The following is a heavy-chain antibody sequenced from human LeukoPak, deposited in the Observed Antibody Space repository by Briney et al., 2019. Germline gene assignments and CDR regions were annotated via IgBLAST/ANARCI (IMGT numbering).Heavy chain of an antibody. CDR2: ISWNSGSI. V-gene: IGHV3-9*01. D-gene: IGHD3-22*01. CDR3: AKGVSAYQGGWFDP. J-gene: IGHJ5*02. CDR1: GFTFDDYA. Sequence: GRSLRLSCAASGFTFDDYAMHWVRQAPGKGLEWVSGISWNSGSIGYADSVKGRFTISRDNAKNSLYLQMNSLRAEDTALYYCAKGVSAYQGGWFDPWGQGTLVTVAS.